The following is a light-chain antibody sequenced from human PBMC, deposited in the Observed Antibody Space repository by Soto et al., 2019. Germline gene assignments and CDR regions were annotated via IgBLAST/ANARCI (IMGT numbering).Light chain of an antibody. V-gene: IGLV4-69*01. J-gene: IGLJ2*01. Sequence: QSVLTQSPSASGSLGASVKLTCTLSSGHSSDAIAWHQQQPEKGPRFLMNLNSDGSHTKGDGIPDRFSGSSSGAERYLTISSLQSEDEADYYCQTWGTGIVIFGGGTKLTVL. CDR3: QTWGTGIVI. CDR2: LNSDGSH. CDR1: SGHSSDA.